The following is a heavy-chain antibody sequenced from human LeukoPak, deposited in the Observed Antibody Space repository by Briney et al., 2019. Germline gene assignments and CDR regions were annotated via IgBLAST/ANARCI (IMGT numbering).Heavy chain of an antibody. D-gene: IGHD6-13*01. CDR2: ISYDGSNK. Sequence: GGSLRLSCAASGFTFSSYAMHWVRQAPGKGLEWVAVISYDGSNKYYADSVKGRFTISRDNSKNTLYLQMNSLRAGDTAVYYCARELYSSPPLIYYYGMDVWGQGTTVTVSS. CDR3: ARELYSSPPLIYYYGMDV. J-gene: IGHJ6*02. CDR1: GFTFSSYA. V-gene: IGHV3-30-3*01.